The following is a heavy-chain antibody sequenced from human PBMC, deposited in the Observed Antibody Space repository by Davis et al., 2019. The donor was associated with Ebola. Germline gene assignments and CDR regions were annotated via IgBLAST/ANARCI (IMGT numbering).Heavy chain of an antibody. V-gene: IGHV3-21*01. CDR1: GGSFSGYY. CDR2: ISSSSSYI. J-gene: IGHJ6*01. Sequence: GGSLRLSCAVYGGSFSGYYWSWVRQAPGKGLEWVSSISSSSSYIYYADSVKGRFTISRDNAKNSLYLQMNSLHQGPIGLPPGTLLQEHLWG. CDR3: TLLQEHL.